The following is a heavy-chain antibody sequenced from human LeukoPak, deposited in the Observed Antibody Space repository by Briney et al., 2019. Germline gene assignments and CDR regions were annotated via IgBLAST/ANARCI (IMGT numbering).Heavy chain of an antibody. CDR1: GGSINSGSYY. CDR2: IYTSGST. Sequence: PSQTLSLTCTVSGGSINSGSYYWSWIRQPAGKGLEWIGRIYTSGSTNYNPSLKSRVTISLDTSKNQVYLKLSSVTAADTAVYYCARDLGDWGQGTLVTVSS. CDR3: ARDLGD. J-gene: IGHJ4*02. V-gene: IGHV4-61*02. D-gene: IGHD3-10*01.